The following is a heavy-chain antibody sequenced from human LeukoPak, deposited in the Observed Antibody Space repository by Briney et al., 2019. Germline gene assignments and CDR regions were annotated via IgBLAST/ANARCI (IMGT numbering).Heavy chain of an antibody. Sequence: ASVKVSCKASGYTFTSYDITWVRQVTGQGLEWMGWINPNSGGTNYAQKFQGRVTMTRDTSISTAYMEVSRLRSADTAVYYCARDSLPLTYYYGSGSYCMDVWGKGTTVTVSS. CDR2: INPNSGGT. D-gene: IGHD3-10*01. CDR1: GYTFTSYD. J-gene: IGHJ6*03. CDR3: ARDSLPLTYYYGSGSYCMDV. V-gene: IGHV1-2*02.